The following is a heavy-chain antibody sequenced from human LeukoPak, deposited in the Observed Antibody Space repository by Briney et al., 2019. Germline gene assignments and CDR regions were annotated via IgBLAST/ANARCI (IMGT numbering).Heavy chain of an antibody. CDR3: ARARYVNSFYAFDI. Sequence: SETLSLTCTVSGGSISSYYWSWIRLPPGKGLEWIGYLSNSGNNNNSPSLKRRVTIFGDPAKNQFFLKLSSVTAADTAVYSCARARYVNSFYAFDIWGQGKLVTVSS. CDR2: LSNSGNN. J-gene: IGHJ3*02. CDR1: GGSISSYY. D-gene: IGHD3-9*01. V-gene: IGHV4-59*01.